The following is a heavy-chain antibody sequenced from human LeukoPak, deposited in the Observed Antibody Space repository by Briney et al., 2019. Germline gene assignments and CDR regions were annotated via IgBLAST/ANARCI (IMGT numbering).Heavy chain of an antibody. D-gene: IGHD6-13*01. CDR2: IYYSGST. J-gene: IGHJ4*02. V-gene: IGHV4-39*01. Sequence: SETLSLTCTVSGGSISSSSYYWGWIRQPPGKGLEWIGSIYYSGSTYHNPSLKSRVTISVDTSKNQFSLKLSSVTAADTAVYYCARCVQQLPDYWGQGTLVTVSS. CDR1: GGSISSSSYY. CDR3: ARCVQQLPDY.